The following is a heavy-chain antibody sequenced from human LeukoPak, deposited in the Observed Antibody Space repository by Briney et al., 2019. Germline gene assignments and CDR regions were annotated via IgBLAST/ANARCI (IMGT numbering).Heavy chain of an antibody. D-gene: IGHD3-16*01. J-gene: IGHJ3*02. CDR3: TRGITGHYPSLGGFAFDI. V-gene: IGHV4-59*11. CDR1: GASITQHY. Sequence: SETLSLTCTVAGASITQHYWSWIRQPPGKGLEYIGYFHNDGSTNHTSSVRSRVTILVDTSKNQFTLNLRSVTAADTAKYYCTRGITGHYPSLGGFAFDIWGQGTMVAVSS. CDR2: FHNDGST.